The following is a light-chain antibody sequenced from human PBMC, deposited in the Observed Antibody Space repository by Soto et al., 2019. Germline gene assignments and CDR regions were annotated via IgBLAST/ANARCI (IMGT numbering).Light chain of an antibody. CDR2: EVS. Sequence: QSVLTRPPSVSGSPGQSVTISCPGTSSDVGSYNRVSWYQQPPGTAPKLMIYEVSNRPSGVPDRFSGSKSGNTASLTISGLQAEDEADYYCSSYTSSSTFYVFGTGTKVTVL. J-gene: IGLJ1*01. CDR3: SSYTSSSTFYV. V-gene: IGLV2-18*02. CDR1: SSDVGSYNR.